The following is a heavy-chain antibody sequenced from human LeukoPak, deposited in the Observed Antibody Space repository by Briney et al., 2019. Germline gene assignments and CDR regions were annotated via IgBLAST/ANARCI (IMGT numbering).Heavy chain of an antibody. V-gene: IGHV4-59*01. Sequence: ASETLSLTCTVSGGSISSYYWSWIRQPPGKGLELIGYIYYSGSTNYNPSLKSRVTISVDTSKNQFSLKLSSVTAADTAVYYCARDLGYGSGSYIDYWGQGTLVTVSS. J-gene: IGHJ4*02. CDR1: GGSISSYY. CDR3: ARDLGYGSGSYIDY. D-gene: IGHD3-10*01. CDR2: IYYSGST.